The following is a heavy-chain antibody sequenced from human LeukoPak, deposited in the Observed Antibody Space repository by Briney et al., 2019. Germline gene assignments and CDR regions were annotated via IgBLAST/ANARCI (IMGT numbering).Heavy chain of an antibody. D-gene: IGHD6-19*01. J-gene: IGHJ4*02. CDR2: ISYDGSNK. V-gene: IGHV3-30-3*01. CDR1: GFTFSSYA. Sequence: GGSLRLPCAASGFTFSSYAMHWVRQAPGKGLEWVAVISYDGSNKYYADSVKGRFTISRDNSKNTLYLQMNSLRAEDTAVYYCARDGRSSGWYQGFDYWGQGTLVTVSS. CDR3: ARDGRSSGWYQGFDY.